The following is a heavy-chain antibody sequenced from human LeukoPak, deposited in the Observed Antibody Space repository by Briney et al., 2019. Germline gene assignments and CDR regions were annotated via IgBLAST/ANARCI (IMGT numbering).Heavy chain of an antibody. J-gene: IGHJ6*02. D-gene: IGHD1-1*01. CDR1: GGSFSGHY. CDR2: INHSGST. CDR3: ASGVQSERRRLTGTQPIYYGMDV. V-gene: IGHV4-34*01. Sequence: KPSETLSLTCAVHGGSFSGHYWSWIRQPPGKGLEWIGEINHSGSTSYNPSPNSRVTISADPSKNQFSLGLSSATAADTAVYYCASGVQSERRRLTGTQPIYYGMDVWGQGTTVTVSS.